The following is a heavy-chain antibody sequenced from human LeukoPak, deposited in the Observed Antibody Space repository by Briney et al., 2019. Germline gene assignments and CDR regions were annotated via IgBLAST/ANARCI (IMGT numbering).Heavy chain of an antibody. Sequence: GGSLRLSCEASGFTFADYGLSWVRHAPGKGPQWVAGINWSGDNTFYADSVKGRFTISRDNTKKTLYLQMNNLRGDDTATYYCARDLSSNWSNLGYWGQGTLVTVSS. CDR3: ARDLSSNWSNLGY. CDR2: INWSGDNT. J-gene: IGHJ4*02. V-gene: IGHV3-20*04. CDR1: GFTFADYG. D-gene: IGHD6-13*01.